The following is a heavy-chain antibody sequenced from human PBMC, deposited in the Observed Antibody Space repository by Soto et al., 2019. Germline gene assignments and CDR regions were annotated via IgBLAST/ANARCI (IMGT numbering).Heavy chain of an antibody. CDR3: ARGGSGSPYGMDV. V-gene: IGHV3-74*01. D-gene: IGHD2-15*01. CDR1: GFTFSSYW. J-gene: IGHJ6*02. CDR2: INSDGSST. Sequence: GGSLRLSCAASGFTFSSYWMHWVRQAPGKGLVWVSRINSDGSSTNFADSVKGRFTISRDNAKNTLYLQMNSLRAEDTAMYYCARGGSGSPYGMDVWGQGTTVTVSS.